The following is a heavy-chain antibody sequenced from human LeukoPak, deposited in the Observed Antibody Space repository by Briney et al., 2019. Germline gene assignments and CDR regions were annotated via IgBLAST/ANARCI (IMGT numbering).Heavy chain of an antibody. Sequence: ASVKASCKASGYTFTDYYMHWVRQAPGQGFEWMGWINPNTGGTNYAQKFQGRVTLTRDTSITTAYMELSRLRSDDTAVYYCARDGGLDYWGQGTLVTVSS. D-gene: IGHD3-3*01. CDR2: INPNTGGT. CDR1: GYTFTDYY. J-gene: IGHJ4*02. CDR3: ARDGGLDY. V-gene: IGHV1-2*02.